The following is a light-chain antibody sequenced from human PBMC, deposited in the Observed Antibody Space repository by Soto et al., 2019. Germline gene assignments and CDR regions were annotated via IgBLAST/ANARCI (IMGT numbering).Light chain of an antibody. V-gene: IGKV3-20*01. CDR3: QQYGSSPLT. J-gene: IGKJ4*01. CDR1: QSVSSSY. Sequence: EIVLTQSPGTLSLSPGERATLSCRASQSVSSSYLAWYQQKPGQAPGLLIYGASNRATGIPDRFSGSGSGTDFTLTISRLEPEDFAVYYCQQYGSSPLTFGGGTKVDIK. CDR2: GAS.